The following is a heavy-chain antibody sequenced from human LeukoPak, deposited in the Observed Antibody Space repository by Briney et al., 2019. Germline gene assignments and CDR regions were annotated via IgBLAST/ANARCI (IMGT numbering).Heavy chain of an antibody. Sequence: ASVKVSCKASGGTFSSYAISWVRQAPGQGLEWMGGIFPIFGTANYAQKFQGRVTITTDESTSTAYMELSSLRSEDTAVYYCARTDYNYYYMDVWGKGTTVTVSS. V-gene: IGHV1-69*05. D-gene: IGHD3-16*01. CDR1: GGTFSSYA. CDR2: IFPIFGTA. CDR3: ARTDYNYYYMDV. J-gene: IGHJ6*03.